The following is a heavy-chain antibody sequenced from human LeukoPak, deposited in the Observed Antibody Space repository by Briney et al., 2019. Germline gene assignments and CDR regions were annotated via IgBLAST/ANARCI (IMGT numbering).Heavy chain of an antibody. CDR3: ARGGPVGSKLPWLVR. V-gene: IGHV1-69*01. J-gene: IGHJ4*02. D-gene: IGHD3-10*01. Sequence: SVKVSCKASGGTFSSYAISWVRQAPGQGLEWMGGIIPIFGTANYAQKFQGRVTITADESTSTAYMELSSLRSEDTAVYYCARGGPVGSKLPWLVRWGQGTLVTVSS. CDR2: IIPIFGTA. CDR1: GGTFSSYA.